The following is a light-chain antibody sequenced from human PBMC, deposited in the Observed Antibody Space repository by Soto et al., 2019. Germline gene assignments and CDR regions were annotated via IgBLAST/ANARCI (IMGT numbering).Light chain of an antibody. CDR2: GAS. CDR1: QSVSSSY. CDR3: QLGT. J-gene: IGKJ1*01. Sequence: EIVLTQSPVTLSLSPGERATLSCRASQSVSSSYLAWYQQKPGQAPRLLIYGASSRATGIPDRFSGSGSGTDFTLSISRLEPEDFAVYYCQLGTFGQGTKVDIK. V-gene: IGKV3-20*01.